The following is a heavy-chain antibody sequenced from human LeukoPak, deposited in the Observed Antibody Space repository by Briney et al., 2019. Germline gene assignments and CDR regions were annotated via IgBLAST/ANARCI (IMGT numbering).Heavy chain of an antibody. CDR1: GFTFSSYA. J-gene: IGHJ3*02. CDR3: ARVRHSGYVGDAFDI. D-gene: IGHD5-12*01. CDR2: ISSNGGST. Sequence: PGGSLRLSCAASGFTFSSYAMHWVRQAPGKGLEYVSAISSNGGSTYYANSVKGRFTISRDNSKYTLYLQMGSLRAEDMAVYYCARVRHSGYVGDAFDIWGQGTMVTVSS. V-gene: IGHV3-64*01.